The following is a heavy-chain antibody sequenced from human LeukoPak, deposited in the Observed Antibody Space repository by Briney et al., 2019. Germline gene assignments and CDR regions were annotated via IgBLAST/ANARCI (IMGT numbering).Heavy chain of an antibody. Sequence: ASVKVSFKASGYSFAGYGISWLRKPPGQGLNWIGWISTYSGNTNYAHNLQGRITVTTETSTSTAYMELRSLRSDDTAVYYCARVGAAPGHFDYWGQGTQLTVSS. CDR2: ISTYSGNT. J-gene: IGHJ4*02. D-gene: IGHD6-13*01. CDR1: GYSFAGYG. CDR3: ARVGAAPGHFDY. V-gene: IGHV1-18*01.